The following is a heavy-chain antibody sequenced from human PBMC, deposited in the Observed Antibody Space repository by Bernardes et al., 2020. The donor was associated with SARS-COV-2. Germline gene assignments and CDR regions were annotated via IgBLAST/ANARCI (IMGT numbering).Heavy chain of an antibody. CDR3: AKTAYISGTGFYFDS. V-gene: IGHV4-34*01. CDR2: INHSGST. J-gene: IGHJ4*02. CDR1: GGSFSGYN. D-gene: IGHD2-21*02. Sequence: SETLSLTCAVYGGSFSGYNWTWIRQPPGKGLEWIGEINHSGSTNYNPSLKSRVTISVDTSKNHFSLKLSSVTADDSAVYYCAKTAYISGTGFYFDSWGRGTLVTVSS.